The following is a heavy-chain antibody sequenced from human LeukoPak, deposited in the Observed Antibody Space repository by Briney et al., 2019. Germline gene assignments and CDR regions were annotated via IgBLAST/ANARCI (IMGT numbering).Heavy chain of an antibody. Sequence: GASVKVSCKASGYTFTDYYMHWVQQAPGKGLEWMGRVDPEDGETIYAEKFQGRVTITADTSTDTAYMELSSLRSEDTAVYYCERDFRATFGGVMASAFDYWGQGTLVTVSS. CDR2: VDPEDGET. V-gene: IGHV1-69-2*01. CDR3: ERDFRATFGGVMASAFDY. CDR1: GYTFTDYY. J-gene: IGHJ4*02. D-gene: IGHD3-16*01.